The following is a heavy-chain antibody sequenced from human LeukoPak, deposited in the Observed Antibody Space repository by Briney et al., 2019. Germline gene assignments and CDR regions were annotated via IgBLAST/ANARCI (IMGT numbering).Heavy chain of an antibody. Sequence: PGGSLRLSCAASGLTFSSYEMNWVRQAPGKGLEWVSFISSSGSAIHYADSVRGRFTISRDNAKNSLYLQMSRLRAEDTAVYYCAREKLSFFDSSGYFDYWGQGTLVTVSS. CDR2: ISSSGSAI. D-gene: IGHD3-22*01. CDR3: AREKLSFFDSSGYFDY. V-gene: IGHV3-48*03. CDR1: GLTFSSYE. J-gene: IGHJ4*02.